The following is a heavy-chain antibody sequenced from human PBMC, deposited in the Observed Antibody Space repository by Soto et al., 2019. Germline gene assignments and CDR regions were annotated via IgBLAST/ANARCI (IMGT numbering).Heavy chain of an antibody. V-gene: IGHV3-23*01. CDR3: AKGGPFTGGFDP. D-gene: IGHD3-16*01. CDR1: GLTLRSYA. Sequence: EGQLLQSGGDLVQPGGSLRLSCAGSGLTLRSYAMTWIRQTPEKGLEWVSTISGRSAVPSYADSVNGRFTVSRDNSKNTLYMQMNSLRPDDTAIYSCAKGGPFTGGFDPWGQGTLVTVSA. J-gene: IGHJ5*02. CDR2: ISGRSAVP.